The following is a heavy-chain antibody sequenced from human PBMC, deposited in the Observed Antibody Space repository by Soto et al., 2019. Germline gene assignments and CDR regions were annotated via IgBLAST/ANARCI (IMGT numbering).Heavy chain of an antibody. Sequence: SYAISWVLQAPGQGLEWMGGIIPIFGTANYAQKFQGRVTITAGESTSTAYMELSSLRSEDTAVYYCAIVFSCSAIHQNLFSFPGQRSPDL. V-gene: IGHV1-69*01. CDR3: AIVFSCSAIHQNLFSFPGQRSPDL. CDR2: IIPIFGTA. D-gene: IGHD2-21*01. CDR1: SYA. J-gene: IGHJ2*01.